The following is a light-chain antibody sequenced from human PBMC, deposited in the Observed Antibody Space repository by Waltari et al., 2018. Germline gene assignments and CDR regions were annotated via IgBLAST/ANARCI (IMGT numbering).Light chain of an antibody. CDR3: CSYAGSYTYVV. CDR2: DVS. CDR1: SSDVGGYNY. V-gene: IGLV2-11*01. J-gene: IGLJ2*01. Sequence: QSALTQPRSVSGSPGQSVTISCTGTSSDVGGYNYVSWYQQHPAKAPKLMLYDVSKRPSGVPDRCSGSKSGNTASLTISGLQAEDEADYYCCSYAGSYTYVVFGGGTKLTVL.